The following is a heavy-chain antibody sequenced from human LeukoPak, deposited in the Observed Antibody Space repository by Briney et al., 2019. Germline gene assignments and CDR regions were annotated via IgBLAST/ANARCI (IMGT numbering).Heavy chain of an antibody. CDR2: ISSSSSTI. Sequence: PGGSLRLSCAASGFTFSSYRMNWVRQAPGKGLEWVSYISSSSSTIYYADSVKGRFTISRDNAKNSLYLQMNSLRAEDTTVYYCASDSSGILPRFDYWGQGTLVTVSS. V-gene: IGHV3-48*04. CDR3: ASDSSGILPRFDY. CDR1: GFTFSSYR. J-gene: IGHJ4*02. D-gene: IGHD6-19*01.